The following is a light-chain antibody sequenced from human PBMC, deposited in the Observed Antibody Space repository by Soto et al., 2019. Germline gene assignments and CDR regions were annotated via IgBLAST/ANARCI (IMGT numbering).Light chain of an antibody. J-gene: IGLJ3*02. CDR3: SSYAGSNIWV. CDR1: SSDVGYYNY. Sequence: QSALTQSPSASGSPGQSVTISCTGTSSDVGYYNYVSWYQQHPGKAPKLMIYEVSKRPSGVPDRFSGSKSGNTASLTVSGLQVEDEADYYCSSYAGSNIWVFGGGTKLTVL. V-gene: IGLV2-8*01. CDR2: EVS.